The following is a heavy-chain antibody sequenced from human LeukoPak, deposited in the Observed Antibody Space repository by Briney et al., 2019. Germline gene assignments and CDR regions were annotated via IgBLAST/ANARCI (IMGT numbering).Heavy chain of an antibody. Sequence: SETLSLTCTVSGGSISSGGYYWSWMRQPPGKGLEWIGYIYHSGSTYYNPSLKSRVTISVDRSKNQFSLKLSSVTAADTAVYYCARDIGGFDYWGQGTLVTVSS. CDR3: ARDIGGFDY. D-gene: IGHD1-26*01. CDR1: GGSISSGGYY. J-gene: IGHJ4*02. CDR2: IYHSGST. V-gene: IGHV4-30-2*01.